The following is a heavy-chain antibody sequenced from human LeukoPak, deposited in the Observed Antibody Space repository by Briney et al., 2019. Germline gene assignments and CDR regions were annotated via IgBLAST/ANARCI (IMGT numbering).Heavy chain of an antibody. D-gene: IGHD2-2*01. CDR1: GGSFSGYY. V-gene: IGHV4-34*01. Sequence: KASETLSLTCAVYGGSFSGYYWSWLRQPPGKGLEWIGEINHSGSTNYNPSLKSRVTISVDTSKNQFSLKLSSVTAADTAVYYCARPRYCSSTSCGRSWFDPWGQGTLVTVSS. CDR3: ARPRYCSSTSCGRSWFDP. CDR2: INHSGST. J-gene: IGHJ5*02.